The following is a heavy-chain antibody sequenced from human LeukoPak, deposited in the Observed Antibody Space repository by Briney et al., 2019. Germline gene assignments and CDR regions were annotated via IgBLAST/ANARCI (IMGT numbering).Heavy chain of an antibody. CDR3: ARDLGRYFTPNWFDP. D-gene: IGHD3-9*01. V-gene: IGHV1-2*02. Sequence: VASVKVSCKASGYTFTGYYMHWVRQAPGQGLEWMGWINPNSGGTNYAQKLQGRVTMTTDTSTSTAYMELRSLRSDDTAVYYCARDLGRYFTPNWFDPWGQGTLVTVSS. J-gene: IGHJ5*02. CDR1: GYTFTGYY. CDR2: INPNSGGT.